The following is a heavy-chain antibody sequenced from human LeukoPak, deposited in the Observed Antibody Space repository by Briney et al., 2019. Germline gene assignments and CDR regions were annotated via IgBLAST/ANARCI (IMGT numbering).Heavy chain of an antibody. Sequence: GESLKISCKGSGYSFTTYWIAWVRQMPGKGLEWMGIIYPGDSDTRYRPSFQGQVTISADKSISTAYLQWSSPEASDTAMYYCARRRYCNSTSCYAGAFDIWGQGTMVTVSS. CDR2: IYPGDSDT. CDR1: GYSFTTYW. CDR3: ARRRYCNSTSCYAGAFDI. V-gene: IGHV5-51*01. D-gene: IGHD2-2*01. J-gene: IGHJ3*02.